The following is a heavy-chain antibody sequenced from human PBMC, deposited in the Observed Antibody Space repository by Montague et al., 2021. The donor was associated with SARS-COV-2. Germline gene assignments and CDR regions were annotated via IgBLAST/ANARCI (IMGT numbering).Heavy chain of an antibody. D-gene: IGHD3-22*01. V-gene: IGHV4-59*01. CDR3: ARGGYYDNTGYYSDYYYNMDV. Sequence: SETLSLTCTVSGGSTDSFYWSWIRRPPGKGLEWIGCIFHSGRTYYNPSLKSRVSMSVDTSKNQVSPRLSSLTAADTAVYYCARGGYYDNTGYYSDYYYNMDVWGQGTTVTVSS. CDR2: IFHSGRT. J-gene: IGHJ6*02. CDR1: GGSTDSFY.